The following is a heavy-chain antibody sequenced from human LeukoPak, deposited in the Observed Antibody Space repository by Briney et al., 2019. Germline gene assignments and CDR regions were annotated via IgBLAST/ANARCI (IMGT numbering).Heavy chain of an antibody. CDR1: GFTFDDYA. Sequence: GGSLRLSCAASGFTFDDYAIHWVRQAPGKGLEWVSLISWDGGSTYYADSVKGRFTISRDNSKNSLYLQMNSLRAEDTVLYYCAKNVDYYDSSGYYDYWGQGTLVTVSS. CDR2: ISWDGGST. J-gene: IGHJ4*02. D-gene: IGHD3-22*01. V-gene: IGHV3-43D*03. CDR3: AKNVDYYDSSGYYDY.